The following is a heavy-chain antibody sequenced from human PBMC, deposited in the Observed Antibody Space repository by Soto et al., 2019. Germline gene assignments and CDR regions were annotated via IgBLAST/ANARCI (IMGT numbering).Heavy chain of an antibody. Sequence: QVQLQESGPGLVKPSQTLSLTCTVSGGSISSGDYYWSWIRQPPGKGLEWIGYIHYSGSTYYNPSLTSRVTISVDTPKNQFALQLSCVAAAYTAVYYCASRGTTTYCSGGSCYARGFDYWGQGTLVTVSS. D-gene: IGHD2-15*01. CDR2: IHYSGST. CDR1: GGSISSGDYY. V-gene: IGHV4-30-4*01. CDR3: ASRGTTTYCSGGSCYARGFDY. J-gene: IGHJ4*02.